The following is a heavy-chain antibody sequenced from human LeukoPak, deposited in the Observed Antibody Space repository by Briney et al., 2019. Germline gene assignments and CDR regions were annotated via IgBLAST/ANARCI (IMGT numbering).Heavy chain of an antibody. Sequence: GGSLRLSCAASGFTFNNDAMSWVRQAPGKGLEWVSLITASGASPYYADSVKGRFTISRENSKNTLYLQMNSLRAEDTAVYYGVKRAVAGTYHFDYWGQGTLVTVSS. CDR3: VKRAVAGTYHFDY. J-gene: IGHJ4*02. CDR1: GFTFNNDA. V-gene: IGHV3-23*01. CDR2: ITASGASP. D-gene: IGHD6-19*01.